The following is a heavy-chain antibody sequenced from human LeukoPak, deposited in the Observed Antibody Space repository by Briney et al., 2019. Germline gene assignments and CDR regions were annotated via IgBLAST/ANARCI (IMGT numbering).Heavy chain of an antibody. D-gene: IGHD6-19*01. J-gene: IGHJ6*02. CDR1: GYTFTGHY. Sequence: ASVKVSCKASGYTFTGHYMHWVRQAPGQGLEWMGWINPNSGGTNYAQKFQGRVTMTRDTSISTAYMELTRLRSDDTAVYYCASGLEQWLVQDYYYYYGMDVWGQGTTVTVSS. CDR3: ASGLEQWLVQDYYYYYGMDV. V-gene: IGHV1-2*02. CDR2: INPNSGGT.